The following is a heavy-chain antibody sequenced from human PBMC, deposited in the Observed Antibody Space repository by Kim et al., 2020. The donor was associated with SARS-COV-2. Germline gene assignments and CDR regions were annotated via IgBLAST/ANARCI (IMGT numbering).Heavy chain of an antibody. Sequence: GGSLRLSCAASGFTFSSYGMHWVRQAPGKGLEWVAVIWYDGSNKYYADSVKGRFTISRDNSKNTLYLQMNSLRAEDTAVYYCARVLRDIVATIQSLYGMDVWGQGTTVTVSS. CDR3: ARVLRDIVATIQSLYGMDV. CDR2: IWYDGSNK. V-gene: IGHV3-33*01. D-gene: IGHD5-12*01. CDR1: GFTFSSYG. J-gene: IGHJ6*02.